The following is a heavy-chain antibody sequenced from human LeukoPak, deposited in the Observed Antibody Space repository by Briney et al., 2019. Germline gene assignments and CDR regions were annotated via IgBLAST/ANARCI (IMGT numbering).Heavy chain of an antibody. V-gene: IGHV3-48*03. CDR3: ARAAGDYVRFDY. Sequence: GGSLRLSCAGSGFTFSSYEMNWVRQAPGKGLEWVSYIRGSGTTISYADSVKGCFTISRDNAKNSLYLQMSSLRGEDTAIYYCARAAGDYVRFDYWGQGTLVTVSS. D-gene: IGHD4-17*01. CDR2: IRGSGTTI. J-gene: IGHJ4*02. CDR1: GFTFSSYE.